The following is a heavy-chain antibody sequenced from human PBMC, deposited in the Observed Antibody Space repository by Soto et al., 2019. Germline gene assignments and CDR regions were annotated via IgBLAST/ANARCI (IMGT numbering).Heavy chain of an antibody. V-gene: IGHV1-69*13. CDR3: ARDHFRSSKYYGDYEIYPALDFDY. J-gene: IGHJ4*02. D-gene: IGHD4-17*01. CDR2: IIPIFGTA. Sequence: ASVKVSCKASGGTFSSYAISWVRQAPGQGLEWMGGIIPIFGTANYAQKFQGRVTITADESTSTAYMELSSLRSEDTAVYYCARDHFRSSKYYGDYEIYPALDFDYWGQGTLVTVSS. CDR1: GGTFSSYA.